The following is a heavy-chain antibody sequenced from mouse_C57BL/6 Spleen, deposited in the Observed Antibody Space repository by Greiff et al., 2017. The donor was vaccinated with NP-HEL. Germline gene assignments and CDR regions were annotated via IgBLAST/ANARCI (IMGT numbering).Heavy chain of an antibody. V-gene: IGHV5-17*01. CDR3: ANAHYYAMDY. J-gene: IGHJ4*01. CDR1: GFTFSDYG. Sequence: EVHLVESGGGLVKPGGSLKLSCAASGFTFSDYGMHWVRQAPEKGLEWVAYISSGSSTIYYADTVKGRFTISRDNAKNTLVLQMTSLRSEESDMYYCANAHYYAMDYWGQGTSVTVSS. CDR2: ISSGSSTI.